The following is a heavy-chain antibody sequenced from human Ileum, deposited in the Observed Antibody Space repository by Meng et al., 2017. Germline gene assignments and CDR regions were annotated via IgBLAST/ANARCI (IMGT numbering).Heavy chain of an antibody. CDR1: GGSFSSSGDQ. CDR2: AST. CDR3: ARDHWGSRDY. V-gene: IGHV4-61*08. J-gene: IGHJ4*02. D-gene: IGHD7-27*01. Sequence: VHLQGAIPGRVVPPDTRSTVCARSGGSFSSSGDQWGWIRQPPGEGLEWIGYASTNYNPSLKSRVTISVDTSKNQFSLKLTSVTAADTAVYYWARDHWGSRDYWGQKVLVTVSS.